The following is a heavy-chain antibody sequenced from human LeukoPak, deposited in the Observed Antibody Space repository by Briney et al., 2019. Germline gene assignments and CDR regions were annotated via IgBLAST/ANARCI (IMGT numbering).Heavy chain of an antibody. D-gene: IGHD6-19*01. Sequence: GGSLRLSCAASGFTFSSYSMNWVRQAPGKRLEWVSSISSSSSYIYYADSVKGRFTISRDNAKNSLCLQMNSLRAEDTAVYYCARDFIAVAGLGYWGQGTLVTVSS. V-gene: IGHV3-21*01. CDR2: ISSSSSYI. J-gene: IGHJ4*02. CDR1: GFTFSSYS. CDR3: ARDFIAVAGLGY.